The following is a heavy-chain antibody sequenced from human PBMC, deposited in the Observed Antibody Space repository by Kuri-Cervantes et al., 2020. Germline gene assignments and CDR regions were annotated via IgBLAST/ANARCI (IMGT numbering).Heavy chain of an antibody. CDR1: GFTFSSYA. CDR2: IKQDGSEK. Sequence: ETLSLTCAASGFTFSSYAMHWVRQAPGKGLEWVANIKQDGSEKYYVDSVKGRFTISRDNAKNSLYLQMNSLRAEDTAVYYCAKDYPNRRLYQWLEWGYFDYWGQGTLVTVSS. CDR3: AKDYPNRRLYQWLEWGYFDY. J-gene: IGHJ4*02. V-gene: IGHV3-7*01. D-gene: IGHD6-19*01.